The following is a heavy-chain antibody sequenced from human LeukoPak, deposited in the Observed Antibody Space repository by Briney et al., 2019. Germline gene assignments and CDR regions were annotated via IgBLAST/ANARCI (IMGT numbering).Heavy chain of an antibody. D-gene: IGHD3-10*01. CDR2: IASDGAS. Sequence: PGGSLRLSWAVSESSFCSHDMSWVRQTLEKGLEWVSSIASDGASFYADSVRGRFTIPRDKSQNILYLQMNSLRADDTARYYCAIGPNVGSWRAVNYWGQGRLVTVSS. CDR1: ESSFCSHD. J-gene: IGHJ4*02. CDR3: AIGPNVGSWRAVNY. V-gene: IGHV3-23*01.